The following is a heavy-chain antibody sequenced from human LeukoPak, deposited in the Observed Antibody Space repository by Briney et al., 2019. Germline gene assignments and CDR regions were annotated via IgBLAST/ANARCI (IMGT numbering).Heavy chain of an antibody. CDR3: ARDGILIANWGVFDAFDI. V-gene: IGHV3-21*01. Sequence: GGSLRLSCAASGFTFSSYSMNWVRQAPGKGLEWVSSISSSSSYIYYADSVKGRFTISRDNAKNSLYLQMNSLRAEDTAVYYCARDGILIANWGVFDAFDIWGQGTMVTVSS. CDR1: GFTFSSYS. CDR2: ISSSSSYI. D-gene: IGHD7-27*01. J-gene: IGHJ3*02.